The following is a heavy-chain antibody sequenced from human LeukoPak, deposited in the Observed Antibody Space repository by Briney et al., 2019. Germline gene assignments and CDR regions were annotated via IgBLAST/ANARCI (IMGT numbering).Heavy chain of an antibody. J-gene: IGHJ4*02. CDR3: AKWGDYDVLTGYYVSDY. CDR2: ITGSGGST. CDR1: GFSFSDFW. D-gene: IGHD3-9*01. Sequence: GGSLRLSCIASGFSFSDFWMSWVRQAPGKGLEWVSAITGSGGSTYYADSLKGRFTISRDNSKNTLYLQMNSLRAEDTAVYYCAKWGDYDVLTGYYVSDYWGQGTLVTVSS. V-gene: IGHV3-23*01.